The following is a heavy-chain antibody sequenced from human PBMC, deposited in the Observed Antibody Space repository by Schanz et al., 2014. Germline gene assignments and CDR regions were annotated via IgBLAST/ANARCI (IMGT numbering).Heavy chain of an antibody. CDR3: ARVRRRIATPSTPSFRNYYYYAMDV. J-gene: IGHJ6*02. Sequence: VQLVESGGGVVQPGRSLRLSCAASGFIFSSYGLHWVRQAPGKGLEWVSYISGTTTYTNYADSVKGRFTISRDNAKNSLYLQMNSLRAEDTAVYYCARVRRRIATPSTPSFRNYYYYAMDVWGQGTTVTVSS. V-gene: IGHV3-21*05. CDR2: ISGTTTYT. CDR1: GFIFSSYG. D-gene: IGHD6-13*01.